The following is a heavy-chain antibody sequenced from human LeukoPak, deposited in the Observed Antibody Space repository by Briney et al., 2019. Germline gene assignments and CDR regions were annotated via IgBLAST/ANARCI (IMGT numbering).Heavy chain of an antibody. D-gene: IGHD7-27*01. Sequence: PGGSLRLSCTASGFTFSSYAMNWVRQAPGKGLEWVSGIGAGGTFTYYADSVKGRFTISRDDSKNTLYLQMNSLRAEDTAVYYCARTILKLGRIYYFDYWGQGTLVTVSS. CDR2: IGAGGTFT. CDR1: GFTFSSYA. J-gene: IGHJ4*02. V-gene: IGHV3-23*01. CDR3: ARTILKLGRIYYFDY.